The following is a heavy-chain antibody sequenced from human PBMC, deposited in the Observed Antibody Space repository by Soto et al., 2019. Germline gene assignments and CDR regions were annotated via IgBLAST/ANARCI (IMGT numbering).Heavy chain of an antibody. J-gene: IGHJ5*02. D-gene: IGHD2-2*01. CDR1: VGSISSVGYS. CDR2: IYYSGST. CDR3: ARMAVTCSSTSCYSWFDP. V-gene: IGHV4-31*03. Sequence: QVHLQESGPGLWKPSQTLSLTCTVSVGSISSVGYSWSWIRQHQGKGRDGMGYIYYSGSTYYNPSLKSRVTISVDTSKNQFSLKLSSVTAADTAVYYCARMAVTCSSTSCYSWFDPWGQGTLVTVSS.